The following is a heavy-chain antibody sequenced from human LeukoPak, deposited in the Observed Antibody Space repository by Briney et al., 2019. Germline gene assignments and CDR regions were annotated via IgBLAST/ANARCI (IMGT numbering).Heavy chain of an antibody. CDR1: GFTVDDYA. Sequence: GGSLRLSCSASGFTVDDYAVHWVRQAPGKGRGWGSGINWNSDNIGYADSVKGRFTISRDNAKNSLYLQMHSLRAEDTALYYCAKDWAATVRGADYWGQGTLVTVSS. CDR2: INWNSDNI. D-gene: IGHD4-17*01. CDR3: AKDWAATVRGADY. V-gene: IGHV3-9*01. J-gene: IGHJ4*02.